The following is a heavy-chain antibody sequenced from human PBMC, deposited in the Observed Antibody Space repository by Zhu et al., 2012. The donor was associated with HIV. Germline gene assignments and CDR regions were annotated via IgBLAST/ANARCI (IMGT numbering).Heavy chain of an antibody. Sequence: QVQLQQWGAGLLKPSETLSLTCAVYGGSLSGYYWSWIRQPPGKGLEWIGEVNHSGNTYYKPSLQSRVTISVDRSKNQFSLKLTSVTAADTAVYYCARLTSGLTSGWGQGTLVT. J-gene: IGHJ4*02. D-gene: IGHD6-19*01. CDR2: VNHSGNT. CDR3: ARLTSGLTSG. CDR1: GGSLSGYY. V-gene: IGHV4-34*02.